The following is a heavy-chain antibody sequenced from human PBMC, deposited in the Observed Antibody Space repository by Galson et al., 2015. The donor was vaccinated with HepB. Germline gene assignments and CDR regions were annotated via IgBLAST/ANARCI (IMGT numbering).Heavy chain of an antibody. CDR1: GFTFSSYA. CDR3: ANLARGGHDPHYYYYDYYGMDV. CDR2: ISYDGSNK. V-gene: IGHV3-30-3*01. Sequence: SLRLSCAASGFTFSSYAMHWVRQAPGKGLEWVAVISYDGSNKYYADSVKGRFTISRDNSKNTLYLQMNSLRAEDTAVYYCANLARGGHDPHYYYYDYYGMDVWGQGTTVTVSS. D-gene: IGHD3-10*01. J-gene: IGHJ6*02.